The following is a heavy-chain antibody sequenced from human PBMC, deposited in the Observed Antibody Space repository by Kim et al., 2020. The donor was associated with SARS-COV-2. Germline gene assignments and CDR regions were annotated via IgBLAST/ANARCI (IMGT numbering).Heavy chain of an antibody. D-gene: IGHD3-10*01. CDR1: GGSVSSGSYY. Sequence: SETLSLTCTVSGGSVSSGSYYWSWIRQPPGKGLAWIGYIYYSGSTNYNPSLKSRVTISVDTSKNQFSLKLSSVTAADTAVYYCARRGLGFGELFTFDPWGQGTLVTVSS. J-gene: IGHJ5*02. CDR3: ARRGLGFGELFTFDP. CDR2: IYYSGST. V-gene: IGHV4-61*01.